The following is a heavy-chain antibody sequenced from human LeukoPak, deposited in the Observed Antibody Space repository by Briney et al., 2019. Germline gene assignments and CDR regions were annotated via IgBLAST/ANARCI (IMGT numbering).Heavy chain of an antibody. CDR2: INPSGGST. V-gene: IGHV1-46*01. CDR3: ARFFRWNPRYYYGMDV. J-gene: IGHJ6*02. CDR1: GYTFTSYY. D-gene: IGHD1-1*01. Sequence: ASVKVSCKASGYTFTSYYMHWVRQAPGQGLEWMGIINPSGGSTSYAQKFQGRVTMTRDTSTSTVYMELSSLRSEDTAVYYCARFFRWNPRYYYGMDVWGQGTTVTVSS.